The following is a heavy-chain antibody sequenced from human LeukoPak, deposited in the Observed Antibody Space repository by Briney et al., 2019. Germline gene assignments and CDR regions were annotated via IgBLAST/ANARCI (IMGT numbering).Heavy chain of an antibody. J-gene: IGHJ4*02. CDR3: ARGYVDFDY. CDR2: IYYSGST. D-gene: IGHD3-16*01. CDR1: GGSISSYY. V-gene: IGHV4-59*01. Sequence: SETLSLTCTVSGGSISSYYWSWIRQPPGKGLEWIGYIYYSGSTNYDPSLKSRVTISVDTSKNQFSLKLSSVTAADTAVYYCARGYVDFDYWGQGTLVTVSS.